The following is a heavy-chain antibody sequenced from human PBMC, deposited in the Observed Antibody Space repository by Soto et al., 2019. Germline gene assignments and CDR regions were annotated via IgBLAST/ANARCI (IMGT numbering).Heavy chain of an antibody. V-gene: IGHV3-33*01. CDR3: ARGEGYSSSWYLHYYYSSGMDF. D-gene: IGHD6-13*01. Sequence: GGSMRLSSAAYGFTLSSYGMHWVRQAPGKGLEWEAVIWYDGSNKYYADSVKGRFTISRDNSKNTLYLQMNSLRAEDTALYYCARGEGYSSSWYLHYYYSSGMDFWGQGTTVTVPS. CDR1: GFTLSSYG. CDR2: IWYDGSNK. J-gene: IGHJ6*02.